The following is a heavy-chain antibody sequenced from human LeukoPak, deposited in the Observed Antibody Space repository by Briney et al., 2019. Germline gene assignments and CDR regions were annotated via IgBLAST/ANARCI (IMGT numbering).Heavy chain of an antibody. J-gene: IGHJ4*02. Sequence: GGSLRLSCAASGFSFSSFGMHWVRQAPGKGLEWVSSISSSSSYIYYADSVKGRFTISRDNAKNSLYLQMNSLRAEDTAVYYCARFDILTAWDYWGQGTLVTVSS. CDR3: ARFDILTAWDY. D-gene: IGHD3-9*01. CDR2: ISSSSSYI. CDR1: GFSFSSFG. V-gene: IGHV3-21*01.